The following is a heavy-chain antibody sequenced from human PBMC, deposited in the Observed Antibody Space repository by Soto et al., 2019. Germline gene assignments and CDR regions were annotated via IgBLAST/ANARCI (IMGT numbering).Heavy chain of an antibody. CDR1: GGTFGTYV. V-gene: IGHV1-69*06. CDR3: ARGGYSSSYRFDY. J-gene: IGHJ4*02. CDR2: IMPFIDTT. D-gene: IGHD6-13*01. Sequence: QVQLVQSGAEVKKPGSSVKVSCKAPGGTFGTYVINWVRQAPGQGLAWMGGIMPFIDTTNYAQMFQGRVTITADKSTDTAYMELSSLRSDDTAVSYCARGGYSSSYRFDYWGQGTRVTVSS.